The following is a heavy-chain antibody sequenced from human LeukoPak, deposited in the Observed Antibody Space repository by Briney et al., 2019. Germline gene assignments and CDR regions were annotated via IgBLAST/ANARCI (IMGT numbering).Heavy chain of an antibody. CDR1: GYTFISYG. V-gene: IGHV1-18*01. CDR3: ARGRPRIAVAGTNFDY. Sequence: ASVKVSCKASGYTFISYGISWVRQAPGQGLEWMGWISAYNGNTNYAQKLQGRVTMTTDTSTSTAYMELRSLRSDDTAVYYCARGRPRIAVAGTNFDYWGQGTLVTVSS. CDR2: ISAYNGNT. D-gene: IGHD6-19*01. J-gene: IGHJ4*02.